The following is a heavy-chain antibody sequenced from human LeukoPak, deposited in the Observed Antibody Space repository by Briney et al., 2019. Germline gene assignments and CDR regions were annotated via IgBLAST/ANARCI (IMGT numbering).Heavy chain of an antibody. J-gene: IGHJ3*02. CDR2: INHSGST. D-gene: IGHD2-21*01. V-gene: IGHV4-34*01. CDR3: ARPIVVVPLRAFDI. Sequence: SETLSLTCAVYGGSFSGYYWSWIRQPPGKGLEWLGEINHSGSTNYNPSLKSRVTISVDTSKNQFSLKLSSVTAADTAVYYCARPIVVVPLRAFDIWGQGTMVIVSS. CDR1: GGSFSGYY.